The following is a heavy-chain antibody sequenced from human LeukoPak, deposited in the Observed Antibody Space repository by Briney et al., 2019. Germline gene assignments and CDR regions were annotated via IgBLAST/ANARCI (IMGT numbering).Heavy chain of an antibody. CDR1: GFTFSDYS. CDR2: IDGSGDTI. J-gene: IGHJ4*02. Sequence: GGTLRLSCAASGFTFSDYSMNWVRQAPGKGLEWVSYIDGSGDTIYYADSVKGRFTISRDNAKNSLDLQMNSLRDEDTAVYYCSRRFDCWGQGTLVTVSS. V-gene: IGHV3-48*02. CDR3: SRRFDC.